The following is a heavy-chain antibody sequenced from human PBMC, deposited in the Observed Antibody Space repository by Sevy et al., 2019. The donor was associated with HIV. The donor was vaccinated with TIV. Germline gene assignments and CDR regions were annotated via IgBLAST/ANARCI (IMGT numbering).Heavy chain of an antibody. V-gene: IGHV3-74*01. CDR2: INSDGRIT. CDR3: ARGTAGVASL. Sequence: GGSLRLSCVVSRFTSSNYWMHWVRQAPGKGLVWVSRINSDGRITTYADSVKGRFTISIDLAKNTLYLQMNSVRVEDTAVYFCARGTAGVASLWGQGTLVTVSS. CDR1: RFTSSNYW. D-gene: IGHD3-10*01. J-gene: IGHJ4*02.